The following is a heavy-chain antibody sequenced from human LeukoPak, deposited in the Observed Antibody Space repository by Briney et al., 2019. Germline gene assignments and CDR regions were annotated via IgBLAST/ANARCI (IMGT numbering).Heavy chain of an antibody. J-gene: IGHJ4*02. D-gene: IGHD1-26*01. CDR3: AGDSGSYSWDYFDY. CDR1: GYTFTGYY. V-gene: IGHV1-2*02. Sequence: GASVKVSCKASGYTFTGYYMHSVRQAPGHGLEWMGWISPIRGVTSYAQKFQGRVTMTRDTSTSTVYMELSSLRSEDTAVYYCAGDSGSYSWDYFDYWGQGTLVTVSS. CDR2: ISPIRGVT.